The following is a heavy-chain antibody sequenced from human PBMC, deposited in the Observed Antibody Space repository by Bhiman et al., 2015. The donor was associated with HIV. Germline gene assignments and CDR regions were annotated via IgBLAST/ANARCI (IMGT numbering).Heavy chain of an antibody. D-gene: IGHD1-26*01. J-gene: IGHJ6*03. CDR3: ARVDGIVGATDYMAV. CDR2: MSSSGRTI. CDR1: GFTFSSYT. V-gene: IGHV3-21*05. Sequence: EVQLMESGGGLVKPGGSLRLSCAASGFTFSSYTMNWVRQAPGKGLEWVAYMSSSGRTIYYADSVKGRFTISRDNTKDSLYLQMNNLRAEDTAVYYCARVDGIVGATDYMAVWGKGTTVTVSS.